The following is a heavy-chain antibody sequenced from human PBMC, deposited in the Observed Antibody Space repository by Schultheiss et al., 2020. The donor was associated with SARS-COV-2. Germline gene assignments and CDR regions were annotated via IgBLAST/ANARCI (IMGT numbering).Heavy chain of an antibody. D-gene: IGHD3-10*01. J-gene: IGHJ6*02. CDR1: GFTFSSYG. Sequence: GESLKISCAASGFTFSSYGMHWVRQAPGKGLEWVAVIWYDGSNKYYADSVKGRFTISRDNSKNTLYLQMNSLRAEDTAVYYCARERGYYGSGSYYLGDYYGMDVWGQGTTVTVSS. CDR3: ARERGYYGSGSYYLGDYYGMDV. CDR2: IWYDGSNK. V-gene: IGHV3-33*01.